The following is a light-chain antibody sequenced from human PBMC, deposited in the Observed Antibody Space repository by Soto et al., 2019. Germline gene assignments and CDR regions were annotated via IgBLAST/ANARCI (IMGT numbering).Light chain of an antibody. V-gene: IGLV3-27*01. CDR1: VLAKKY. CDR2: KDT. Sequence: SYELTQPSSVSVSPGQTARSTCSGDVLAKKYVRWFQQKPGQAPVVVIYKDTERPSGIPERFSGSSSGTTVTLTISGAQVEDEADYYCYSAADNNRGYVFGTGTKLTVL. J-gene: IGLJ1*01. CDR3: YSAADNNRGYV.